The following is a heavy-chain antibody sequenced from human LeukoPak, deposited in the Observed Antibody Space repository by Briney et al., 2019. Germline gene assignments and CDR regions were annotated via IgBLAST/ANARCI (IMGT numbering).Heavy chain of an antibody. CDR3: ARSGSNWSCDS. D-gene: IGHD6-13*01. CDR2: INAGNGDDA. V-gene: IGHV1-3*01. CDR1: GYAFPHYG. J-gene: IGHJ4*02. Sequence: ASVKVSCKASGYAFPHYGVQWVRQAPGQTLEWMGWINAGNGDDAKYSQKFQARLTMTTDTSATTVYMELNSLRSEDTAVYYCARSGSNWSCDSWGQGTLVTVSS.